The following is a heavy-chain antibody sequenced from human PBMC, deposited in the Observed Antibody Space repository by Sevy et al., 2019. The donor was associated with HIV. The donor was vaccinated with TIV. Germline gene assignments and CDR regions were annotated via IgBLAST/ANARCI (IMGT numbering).Heavy chain of an antibody. Sequence: GGSLRLSCAASGFTFSNYDMHWVRQAPGKGLDWVAVISHDERYKNYAGSVKVRFTISIDNFKNTLFLQMDSLRPEDTPVYFCARLVSCGGDCYYLDSWGQGALVTVSS. CDR2: ISHDERYK. D-gene: IGHD2-21*02. CDR1: GFTFSNYD. V-gene: IGHV3-30*04. J-gene: IGHJ4*02. CDR3: ARLVSCGGDCYYLDS.